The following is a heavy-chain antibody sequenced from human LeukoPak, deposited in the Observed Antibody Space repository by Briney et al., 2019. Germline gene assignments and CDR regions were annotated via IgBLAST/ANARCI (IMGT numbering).Heavy chain of an antibody. V-gene: IGHV1-2*06. CDR2: INPNSGGT. J-gene: IGHJ4*02. CDR1: GYTFTVYY. D-gene: IGHD3-10*01. CDR3: ARGPSGSDY. Sequence: ASVTVSCTASGYTFTVYYMHWVRQAPGQGLEWMGRINPNSGGTNYAQKFQGRVTMTRDTSISTAYMELSRLRSDDTAVYYCARGPSGSDYWGQGTLVIVSS.